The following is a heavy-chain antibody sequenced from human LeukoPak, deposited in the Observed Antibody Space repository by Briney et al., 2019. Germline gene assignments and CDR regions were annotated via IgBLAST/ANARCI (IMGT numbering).Heavy chain of an antibody. D-gene: IGHD3-3*01. Sequence: GGSLRLSCAASGFTFSSYGMHWVRQAPGKGLEWVAFIRYDGSNKYYADSVKGRFTISRDNSKNTLYLQMNSLRAEDTAVYYCAKGGYYDFWSGYPTEYYFDYWGRGTLVTVSS. V-gene: IGHV3-30*02. CDR3: AKGGYYDFWSGYPTEYYFDY. CDR2: IRYDGSNK. CDR1: GFTFSSYG. J-gene: IGHJ4*02.